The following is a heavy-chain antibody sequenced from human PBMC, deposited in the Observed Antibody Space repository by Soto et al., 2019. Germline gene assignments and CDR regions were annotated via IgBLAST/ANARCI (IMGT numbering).Heavy chain of an antibody. Sequence: GGSLRLSCAASGFTFSSYGMHWVRQAPGKGLEWVAVISYDGSNKYYADSVKGRFTISRDNSKNTLYLQMNSLRAEDTAVYYCAKDTFPGYCSGGSCYGYWGQGTLVTVSS. J-gene: IGHJ4*02. CDR1: GFTFSSYG. D-gene: IGHD2-15*01. V-gene: IGHV3-30*18. CDR2: ISYDGSNK. CDR3: AKDTFPGYCSGGSCYGY.